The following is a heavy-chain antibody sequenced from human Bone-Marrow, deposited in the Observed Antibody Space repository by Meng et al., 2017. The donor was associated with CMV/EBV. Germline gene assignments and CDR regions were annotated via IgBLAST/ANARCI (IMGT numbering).Heavy chain of an antibody. V-gene: IGHV3-21*01. CDR1: GFTFGDYA. J-gene: IGHJ4*02. CDR2: ISSSSSYI. D-gene: IGHD4-17*01. CDR3: ASPFEYGISYY. Sequence: GESLKISCTASGFTFGDYAMNWVRQAPGKGLEWVSSISSSSSYIYYADSVKGRFTISRDNAKNSLYLQMNGLRAEDTAVYYCASPFEYGISYYWGQGTLVTVSS.